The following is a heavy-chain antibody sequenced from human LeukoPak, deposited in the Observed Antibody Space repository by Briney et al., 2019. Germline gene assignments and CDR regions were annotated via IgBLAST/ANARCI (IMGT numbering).Heavy chain of an antibody. CDR2: VGGTGGST. D-gene: IGHD3-22*01. J-gene: IGHJ4*02. Sequence: GGSLRLSCAASGFTFSSYSMNWVRQAPGKGLEWVSTVGGTGGSTYYADSVKGRFTISRDNSKNTLYLQINSLRAEDTAAYYCAKSLYYDSTYGSYYFDYWGQGTLVTVSS. CDR1: GFTFSSYS. CDR3: AKSLYYDSTYGSYYFDY. V-gene: IGHV3-23*01.